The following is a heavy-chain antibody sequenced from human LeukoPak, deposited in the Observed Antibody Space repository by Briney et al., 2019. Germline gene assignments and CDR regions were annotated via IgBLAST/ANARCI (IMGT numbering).Heavy chain of an antibody. CDR2: INHSGST. V-gene: IGHV4-34*01. Sequence: SETLSLTCAVYGGSFSGYYWSWIRQPPGKGLEWIGEINHSGSTNYNPSLKSRVTISVDTSKNQFSLKLSSVTAADTAVYYCARSDGHSGHYYDSSGYYSYWGRGTLVTVSS. CDR3: ARSDGHSGHYYDSSGYYSY. J-gene: IGHJ4*02. D-gene: IGHD3-22*01. CDR1: GGSFSGYY.